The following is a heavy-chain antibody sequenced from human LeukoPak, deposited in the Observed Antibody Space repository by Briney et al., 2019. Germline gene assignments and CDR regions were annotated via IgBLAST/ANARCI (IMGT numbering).Heavy chain of an antibody. D-gene: IGHD1-26*01. CDR1: GFTFSSYG. Sequence: GRSLRLPCAASGFTFSSYGMHWVRQAPGKGLEWVAVIWYDGSNKYYADSVKGRFTISRDNSKNTLYLQMNSLRAEDTAVYYCARDKAGELPPDAFDIWGQGTMVTVSS. J-gene: IGHJ3*02. CDR3: ARDKAGELPPDAFDI. V-gene: IGHV3-33*01. CDR2: IWYDGSNK.